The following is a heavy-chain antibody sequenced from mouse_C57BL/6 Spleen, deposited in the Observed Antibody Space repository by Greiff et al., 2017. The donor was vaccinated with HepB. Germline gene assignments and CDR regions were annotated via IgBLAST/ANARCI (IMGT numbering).Heavy chain of an antibody. CDR2: IYWDDDK. CDR1: GFSLSTSGLG. D-gene: IGHD1-1*01. J-gene: IGHJ1*03. CDR3: ARRSGIYYYGSSYGYFDV. V-gene: IGHV8-12*01. Sequence: QVTLKASGPGILQSSQTLSLTCSFSGFSLSTSGLGVSWIRQPSGKGLEWLAHIYWDDDKRYNPSLKSRLTISKDTSRNQVFLKITSVDTADTATYYCARRSGIYYYGSSYGYFDVWGTGTTVTVSS.